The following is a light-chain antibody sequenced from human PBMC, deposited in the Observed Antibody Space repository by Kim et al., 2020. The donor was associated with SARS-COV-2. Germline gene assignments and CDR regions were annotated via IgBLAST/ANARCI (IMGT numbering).Light chain of an antibody. CDR3: QPSYSTPRT. Sequence: DIRMTQSPSSLSASVRDRVTITCRASQSISTYLNWYQQKPGQAPKVLIYAASSLQSGVPSRFSGSGSGTDFTLTISSLQPEDFATYYCQPSYSTPRTVGQGTKVEMK. J-gene: IGKJ1*01. V-gene: IGKV1-39*01. CDR1: QSISTY. CDR2: AAS.